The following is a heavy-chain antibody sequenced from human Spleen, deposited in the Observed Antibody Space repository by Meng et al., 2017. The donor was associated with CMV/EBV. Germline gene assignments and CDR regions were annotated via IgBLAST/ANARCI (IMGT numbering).Heavy chain of an antibody. CDR1: GYTFTSYD. V-gene: IGHV1-8*02. CDR3: ARDKGPDCSSTTCYIVRGSPHYGMDV. D-gene: IGHD2-2*02. Sequence: ASVKVSCKASGYTFTSYDINWVRQATGQGLEWMGWISPNSGVTNYAQKFQGRVTMTRDTSTSTVYMELSSLRSEDTAVYYCARDKGPDCSSTTCYIVRGSPHYGMDVWGQGTTVTVSS. J-gene: IGHJ6*02. CDR2: ISPNSGVT.